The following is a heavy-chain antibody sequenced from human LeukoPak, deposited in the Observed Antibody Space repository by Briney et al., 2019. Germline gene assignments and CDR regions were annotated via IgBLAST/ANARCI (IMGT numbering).Heavy chain of an antibody. Sequence: ASVKVSCKASGYPFISYGISWLRQAPGQGLEWMGWISTYNGDTKYAQRFQGRVTMTTDTSTSTVYMELRSLRSDDTADFYCARGSMVRGVDDYYYYGMDVWGQGTTVTVSS. CDR2: ISTYNGDT. CDR1: GYPFISYG. V-gene: IGHV1-18*01. D-gene: IGHD3-10*01. J-gene: IGHJ6*02. CDR3: ARGSMVRGVDDYYYYGMDV.